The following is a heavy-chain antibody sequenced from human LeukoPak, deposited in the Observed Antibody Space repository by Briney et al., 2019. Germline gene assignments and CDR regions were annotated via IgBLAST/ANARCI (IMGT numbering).Heavy chain of an antibody. CDR3: ARDQYYDSKGWFDP. D-gene: IGHD3-22*01. Sequence: GESLKISCKGSGFNFTSYWIGWVRQAPGQGLEWMGWISTYNVNTNYAQKLQGRVTMTTDTSTSTAYMELRSLRSDDTAVYYCARDQYYDSKGWFDPWGQGTLVTVSS. J-gene: IGHJ5*02. V-gene: IGHV1-18*04. CDR2: ISTYNVNT. CDR1: GFNFTSYW.